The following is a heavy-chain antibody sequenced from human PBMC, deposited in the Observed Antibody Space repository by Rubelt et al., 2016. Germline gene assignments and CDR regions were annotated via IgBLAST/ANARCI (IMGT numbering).Heavy chain of an antibody. V-gene: IGHV7-4-1*02. CDR1: GYTFTDFA. J-gene: IGHJ4*02. CDR2: IDTNTGNP. Sequence: QVQLVQSGSELKKPGASLKVSCKASGYTFTDFAMNWVRQAPGQGLEWMGWIDTNTGNPTYAQGFTGRLFFSLDTSVRTAYLQITSLQAEDTAVYYCARDDGARLFNYWGQGTLVTVSS. CDR3: ARDDGARLFNY. D-gene: IGHD4/OR15-4a*01.